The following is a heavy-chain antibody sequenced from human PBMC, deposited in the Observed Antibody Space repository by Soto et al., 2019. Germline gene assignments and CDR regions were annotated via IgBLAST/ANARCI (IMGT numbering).Heavy chain of an antibody. Sequence: PGGSLRLSCEGSGFTFRGYAMSWVRQPPGKGLEWVTAITGGGDDTYHSDSVKGRFTISRDNSKNTLYLQMNSPRAEDTAVYYCAKDLKDPRWIQLWLDSDYWGQGTLVTVSS. CDR2: ITGGGDDT. V-gene: IGHV3-23*01. J-gene: IGHJ4*02. CDR1: GFTFRGYA. CDR3: AKDLKDPRWIQLWLDSDY. D-gene: IGHD5-18*01.